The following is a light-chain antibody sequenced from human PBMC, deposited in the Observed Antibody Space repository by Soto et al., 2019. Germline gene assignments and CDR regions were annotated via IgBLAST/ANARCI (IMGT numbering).Light chain of an antibody. CDR2: DVS. Sequence: QSVLTQPASVSGSPGQPITISCTGTSSDVGSFDSVAWYQHNPGKAPKLMIYDVSNRPSGVSSRFSGSKSGNTASLSISGLQTEDEANYYCSSFTTSSTLVFGTRTKVTVL. V-gene: IGLV2-14*01. CDR3: SSFTTSSTLV. J-gene: IGLJ1*01. CDR1: SSDVGSFDS.